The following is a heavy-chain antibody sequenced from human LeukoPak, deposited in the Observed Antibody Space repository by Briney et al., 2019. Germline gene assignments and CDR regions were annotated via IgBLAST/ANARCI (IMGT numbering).Heavy chain of an antibody. CDR1: WFTVSGKF. Sequence: GGSLRLSCAASWFTVSGKFMSWVGQAPGRGLEWVSVMYSGGSTYYADSVKGRFTISRDNSKNTLYLQMNSLRAEDTAVYYCAREYRNSWMVFDSWGQGTLVTVSS. CDR2: MYSGGST. D-gene: IGHD6-19*01. V-gene: IGHV3-66*01. CDR3: AREYRNSWMVFDS. J-gene: IGHJ4*02.